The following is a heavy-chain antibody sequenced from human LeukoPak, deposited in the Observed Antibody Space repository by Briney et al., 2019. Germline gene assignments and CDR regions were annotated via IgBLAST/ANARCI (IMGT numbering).Heavy chain of an antibody. CDR3: ASVRYCSSTSCYWGAFDY. Sequence: PGGSLSLSCAASGFAFSTYSMNWVRQPPGKGLEWVASISLSSASIYYADSVKGRFTISRDNSKNTLYLQMNSLRADDTAVYYCASVRYCSSTSCYWGAFDYWGQGTLVTVSS. D-gene: IGHD2-2*01. CDR2: ISLSSASI. V-gene: IGHV3-21*01. J-gene: IGHJ4*02. CDR1: GFAFSTYS.